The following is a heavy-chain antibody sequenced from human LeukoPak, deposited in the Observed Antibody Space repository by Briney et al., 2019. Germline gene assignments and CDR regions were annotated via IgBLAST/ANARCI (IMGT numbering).Heavy chain of an antibody. CDR1: GLTFSSYG. Sequence: GGSLRLSCAASGLTFSSYGMHWVRQAPGKGLEWVAVISYDGSNKYYADSVKGRFTISRDNSKNTLYLQMNSLRAEDTAVYYCAKLPYSQIEVDYWGQGTLVTVSS. D-gene: IGHD5-18*01. CDR3: AKLPYSQIEVDY. CDR2: ISYDGSNK. V-gene: IGHV3-30*18. J-gene: IGHJ4*02.